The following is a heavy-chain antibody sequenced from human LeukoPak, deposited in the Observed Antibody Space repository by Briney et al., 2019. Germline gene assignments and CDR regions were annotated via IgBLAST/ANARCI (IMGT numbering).Heavy chain of an antibody. CDR2: IYTSGST. CDR3: ATRGYCSGGSCYSGYYYYMDV. Sequence: SETLSLTCTLSGGSISSYYWSWIRQPAGKGMEWIGRIYTSGSTNYNPSLKSRVTMSVDTSTNQFSLKLSSVTAADTTAYYCATRGYCSGGSCYSGYYYYMDVWGKGTTVTVS. V-gene: IGHV4-4*07. CDR1: GGSISSYY. J-gene: IGHJ6*03. D-gene: IGHD2-15*01.